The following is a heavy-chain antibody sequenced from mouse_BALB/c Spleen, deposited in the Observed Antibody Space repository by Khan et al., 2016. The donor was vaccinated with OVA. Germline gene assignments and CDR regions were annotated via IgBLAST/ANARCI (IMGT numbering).Heavy chain of an antibody. Sequence: EVELVESGGDLVKPGGSLKLSCAASGFTFSSYGMSWVRQTPDKRLEWVATISSGGSYTYYPDSVKGRFTISRDNAKNTLYLQMSSLKSEDTAMXYCARHTGTPFDYWGQGTTLTVSS. J-gene: IGHJ2*01. CDR1: GFTFSSYG. CDR3: ARHTGTPFDY. V-gene: IGHV5-6*01. CDR2: ISSGGSYT. D-gene: IGHD4-1*01.